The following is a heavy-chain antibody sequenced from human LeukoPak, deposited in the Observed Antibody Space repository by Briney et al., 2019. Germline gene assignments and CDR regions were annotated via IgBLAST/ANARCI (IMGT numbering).Heavy chain of an antibody. V-gene: IGHV4-39*07. J-gene: IGHJ3*02. CDR2: IYRNGTT. D-gene: IGHD3-10*01. CDR3: AREYVVVRRPGAFDM. Sequence: SETLSLTCTVSGGSISSSSYYWGWIRQPPGKGLEWIGSIYRNGTTYYNPSLKSRVTISVDTSKNQFSLRLSSVTAADTAVYYCAREYVVVRRPGAFDMWGQGTMVTVSS. CDR1: GGSISSSSYY.